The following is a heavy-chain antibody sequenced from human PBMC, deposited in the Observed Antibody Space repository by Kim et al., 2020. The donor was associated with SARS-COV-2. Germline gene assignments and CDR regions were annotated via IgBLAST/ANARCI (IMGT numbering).Heavy chain of an antibody. V-gene: IGHV1-18*04. Sequence: ASVKVSCKASGYTFTSYGISWVRQAPGQGLEWMGWISAYNGNTNYAQKLQGRVTMTTDTSTSTAYMELRSLRSDDTAVYYCARYSTGTWRGDNDYWGQGTLVTVSS. CDR2: ISAYNGNT. CDR3: ARYSTGTWRGDNDY. D-gene: IGHD1-1*01. CDR1: GYTFTSYG. J-gene: IGHJ4*02.